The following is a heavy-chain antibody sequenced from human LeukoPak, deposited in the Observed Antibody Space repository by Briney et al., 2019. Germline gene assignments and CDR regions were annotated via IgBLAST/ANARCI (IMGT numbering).Heavy chain of an antibody. V-gene: IGHV4-31*03. CDR3: ARVNYGSATKEDY. J-gene: IGHJ4*02. D-gene: IGHD3-10*01. Sequence: SETLSLTCTVSGVSISSGGYYWSWIRQHPGKGLEWIGYIYYSGSAYYNPSLKSRVTISVDTSENQFSLKLSSVTAADTAVYYCARVNYGSATKEDYWGQGTLVTVSS. CDR1: GVSISSGGYY. CDR2: IYYSGSA.